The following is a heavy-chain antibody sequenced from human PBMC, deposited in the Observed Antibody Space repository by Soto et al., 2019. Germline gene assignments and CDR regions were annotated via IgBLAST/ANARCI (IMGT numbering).Heavy chain of an antibody. CDR3: AKNYGSGSYYYSTDFYYYYGMDV. J-gene: IGHJ6*02. CDR1: GFTFSSYA. D-gene: IGHD3-10*01. V-gene: IGHV3-23*01. CDR2: ISGSGGST. Sequence: GGSLRLSCAASGFTFSSYAMSWVRQAPGKGLEWVSAISGSGGSTYYADSVKGRFTISRDNSKNTLYLQMNSLRAEDTAVYYCAKNYGSGSYYYSTDFYYYYGMDVWGQGTTVTVSS.